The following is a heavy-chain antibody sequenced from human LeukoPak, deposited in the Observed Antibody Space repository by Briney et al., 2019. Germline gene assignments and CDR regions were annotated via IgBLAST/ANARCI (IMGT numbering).Heavy chain of an antibody. CDR2: INDSGST. Sequence: SETLSLTCAVYGGSFGGYYWSWIRQPPGKGLEWVGEINDSGSTKYNPSLKSRVTISLDKSKNQLSLKLTSVTAADTAVYYCARENWYFDLWGRGTLVTVSS. V-gene: IGHV4-34*01. J-gene: IGHJ2*01. CDR3: ARENWYFDL. CDR1: GGSFGGYY.